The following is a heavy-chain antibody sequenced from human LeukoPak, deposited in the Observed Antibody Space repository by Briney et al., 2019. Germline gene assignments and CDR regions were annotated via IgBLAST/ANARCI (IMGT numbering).Heavy chain of an antibody. CDR3: ATPGIAVPGGEDYYGMDV. CDR1: GGSISSSSYY. D-gene: IGHD6-19*01. CDR2: IYYSGST. V-gene: IGHV4-39*01. J-gene: IGHJ6*02. Sequence: SETLSLTCTVSGGSISSSSYYWGWIRQPPGKGLEWIGSIYYSGSTYYNPSLKSRVTISVDTSKNQFSLKLSSVTAADTAVYYCATPGIAVPGGEDYYGMDVWGQGTTVTVSS.